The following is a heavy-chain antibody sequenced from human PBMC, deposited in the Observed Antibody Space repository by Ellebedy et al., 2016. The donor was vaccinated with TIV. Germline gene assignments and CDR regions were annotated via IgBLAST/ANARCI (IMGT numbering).Heavy chain of an antibody. CDR1: GGSMISDDHY. V-gene: IGHV4-30-4*01. CDR3: ARGGGDRPHALDV. Sequence: MPSETLSLTCTVSGGSMISDDHYWSWVRQPPGKGLEWLGYIYYSVTTYYNPSLKHRLTMSVDKSKSQVSLKLTSVTAADTAVYYCARGGGDRPHALDVWGQGTKVTVSS. J-gene: IGHJ3*01. D-gene: IGHD3-10*01. CDR2: IYYSVTT.